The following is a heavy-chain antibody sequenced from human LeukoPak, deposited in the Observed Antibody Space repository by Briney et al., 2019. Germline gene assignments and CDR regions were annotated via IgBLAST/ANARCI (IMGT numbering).Heavy chain of an antibody. CDR2: IRSKAYGGTT. J-gene: IGHJ4*02. D-gene: IGHD2-15*01. Sequence: GGSLRLSCTASGFTFGDYAMSWVRQAPGKGLEWVGFIRSKAYGGTTEYAASVKGRFTISRDDSKSIAYLQMNSLKTEDTAVYYCTRGICSGGSCYREYYFDYWGQGTLVTVSS. CDR3: TRGICSGGSCYREYYFDY. CDR1: GFTFGDYA. V-gene: IGHV3-49*04.